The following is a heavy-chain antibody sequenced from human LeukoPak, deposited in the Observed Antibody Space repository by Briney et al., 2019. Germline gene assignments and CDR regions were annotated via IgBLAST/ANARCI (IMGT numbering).Heavy chain of an antibody. CDR2: IYPGDSDT. D-gene: IGHD3-10*01. CDR1: GYSFTNYW. V-gene: IGHV5-51*01. J-gene: IGHJ4*02. Sequence: GESLKISCKGSGYSFTNYWIGWVRQMPGKGLEWMGIIYPGDSDTKYSPSFQGQVTISADKSINTAYLQWSSLKASDTAMYYCASVDYGSGSYGVYWGQGTLVTVSS. CDR3: ASVDYGSGSYGVY.